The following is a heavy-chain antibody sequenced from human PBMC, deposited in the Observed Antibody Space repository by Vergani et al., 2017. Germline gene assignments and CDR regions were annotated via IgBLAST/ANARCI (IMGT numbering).Heavy chain of an antibody. Sequence: QVQLVQSGAEVKKPGASVKVSCKASGYTFTSYYMHWVRQAPGQGLEWMGIINPSGGSPSYAQKFQGRVTMTRNTSTSTVYMELSSLRSEDTAVYYCARVGSGSYYYYGMDVWGQGTTVTVSS. CDR2: INPSGGSP. V-gene: IGHV1-46*01. D-gene: IGHD3-22*01. CDR3: ARVGSGSYYYYGMDV. CDR1: GYTFTSYY. J-gene: IGHJ6*02.